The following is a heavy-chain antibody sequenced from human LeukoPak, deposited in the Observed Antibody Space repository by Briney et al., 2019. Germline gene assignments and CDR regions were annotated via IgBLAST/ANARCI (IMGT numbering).Heavy chain of an antibody. J-gene: IGHJ4*02. D-gene: IGHD5-24*01. CDR1: GGTFSSYA. CDR2: IIPIFGTA. V-gene: IGHV1-69*01. CDR3: ARDREMATISCFDY. Sequence: ASVKVPCKASGGTFSSYAISWVRQAPGQGLEWMGGIIPIFGTANYAQKFQGRVTITADESTSTAYMELSSLRSEDTAVYYWARDREMATISCFDYWGQGTLVTVSS.